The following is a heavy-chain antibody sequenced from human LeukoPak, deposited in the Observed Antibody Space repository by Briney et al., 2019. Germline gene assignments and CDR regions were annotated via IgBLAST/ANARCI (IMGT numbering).Heavy chain of an antibody. Sequence: PSETLSLTCTVSGGSISSSSYYWGWIRQPPGKGLEWIGSIYYSGSTYYNPSLKSRATISVDTSKNQFSLKLSSVTAADTAVYYCARLDCSSTSCYIGDAFDIWGQGTMVTVSS. D-gene: IGHD2-2*02. V-gene: IGHV4-39*01. CDR1: GGSISSSSYY. J-gene: IGHJ3*02. CDR2: IYYSGST. CDR3: ARLDCSSTSCYIGDAFDI.